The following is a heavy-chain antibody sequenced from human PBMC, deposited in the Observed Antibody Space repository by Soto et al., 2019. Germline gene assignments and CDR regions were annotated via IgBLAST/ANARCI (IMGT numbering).Heavy chain of an antibody. Sequence: PSETLSLTCTVSGGSISSYYWSWIRQPPGKGLEWIGHFYYSGSTNYNPSLKSRVTMSADTSENQFYLKLYSVTAADTAVYFCAAAKYWSGGRCLDYWGPGTLVTVSS. V-gene: IGHV4-59*01. D-gene: IGHD2-15*01. CDR1: GGSISSYY. CDR2: FYYSGST. J-gene: IGHJ4*02. CDR3: AAAKYWSGGRCLDY.